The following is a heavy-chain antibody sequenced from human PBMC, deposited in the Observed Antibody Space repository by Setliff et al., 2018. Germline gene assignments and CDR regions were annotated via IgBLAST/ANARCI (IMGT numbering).Heavy chain of an antibody. V-gene: IGHV1-18*01. D-gene: IGHD2-2*01. J-gene: IGHJ3*02. Sequence: GGPVKVSCKASGYTFTSYGINWVRQAPGQGLEWMGWISTSNGNTNYAQKLQGRVTMTTDTSTGTADMELRNLRSDDTAVYYCTRDTNIVVVPPHRTAFDIWGQGTMVTVSS. CDR1: GYTFTSYG. CDR2: ISTSNGNT. CDR3: TRDTNIVVVPPHRTAFDI.